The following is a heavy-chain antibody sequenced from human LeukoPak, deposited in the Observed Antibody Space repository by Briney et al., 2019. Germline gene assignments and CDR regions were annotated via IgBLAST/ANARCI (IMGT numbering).Heavy chain of an antibody. Sequence: PGGSLRLSCAASGFTVSSNYMSWVRQAPGKGLVWVSRINSDGSSTSYADSVKGRFTISRDNAKNTLYLQMNSLRAEDTAVYYCAREDSSGWYSGNWFDPWGQGTLVTVSS. CDR2: INSDGSST. J-gene: IGHJ5*02. CDR3: AREDSSGWYSGNWFDP. D-gene: IGHD6-19*01. V-gene: IGHV3-74*01. CDR1: GFTVSSNY.